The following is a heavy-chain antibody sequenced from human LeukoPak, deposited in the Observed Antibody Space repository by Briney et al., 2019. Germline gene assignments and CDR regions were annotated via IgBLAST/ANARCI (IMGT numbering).Heavy chain of an antibody. Sequence: PGGSLRLSCAASGVTVSSTYMSWVRQAPAKGLERVSVIYGGGATYYADSVKGRFTISRDNSRNTLYLQMSSLRAEDTAVYYCARLTIRDDAFDIWGQGTMVTVSS. D-gene: IGHD3-10*01. J-gene: IGHJ3*02. CDR3: ARLTIRDDAFDI. V-gene: IGHV3-53*01. CDR1: GVTVSSTY. CDR2: IYGGGAT.